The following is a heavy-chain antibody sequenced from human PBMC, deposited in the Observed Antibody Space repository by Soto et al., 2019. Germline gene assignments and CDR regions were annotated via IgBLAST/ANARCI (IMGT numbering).Heavy chain of an antibody. CDR1: GFTFGDYA. Sequence: PGGSLRLSCTASGFTFGDYAMSWFRQAPGKGLEWVGFIRSKAYGGTTEYAASVKGRFTISRDDSKSIAYLQMNSLKTEDTAVYYCTRDSEVLLWFGDRLDVWGQGTTVTVSS. CDR3: TRDSEVLLWFGDRLDV. V-gene: IGHV3-49*03. CDR2: IRSKAYGGTT. J-gene: IGHJ6*02. D-gene: IGHD3-10*01.